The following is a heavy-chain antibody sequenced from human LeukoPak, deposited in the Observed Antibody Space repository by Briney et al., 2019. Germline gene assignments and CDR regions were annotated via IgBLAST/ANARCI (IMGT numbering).Heavy chain of an antibody. CDR3: ARHVHYYDFWSGYYNWFDP. J-gene: IGHJ5*02. D-gene: IGHD3-3*01. CDR1: GGSISSYY. CDR2: TYTSGST. V-gene: IGHV4-4*09. Sequence: SETLSLTCTVSGGSISSYYWSWIRQPPGKGLEWIGYTYTSGSTNYNPSLKSRVTISVDTSKNQFSLKLSSVTAADTAVYYCARHVHYYDFWSGYYNWFDPWGQGTLVTVSS.